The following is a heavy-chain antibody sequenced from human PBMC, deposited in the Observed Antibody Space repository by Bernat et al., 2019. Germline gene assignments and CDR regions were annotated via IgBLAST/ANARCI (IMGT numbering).Heavy chain of an antibody. D-gene: IGHD6-13*01. CDR2: INPNSGGT. Sequence: QVQLVQSGAEVKKPGASVKVSCKASGYTFTGYYMHWVRQAPGQGLEWMGWINPNSGGTNYAQKFQGGGTMTRDTSISTAYRTLRRLRSDDTAVYYCASGAAGVGGYYFDYWGQGTLVTVSS. J-gene: IGHJ4*02. CDR3: ASGAAGVGGYYFDY. V-gene: IGHV1-2*02. CDR1: GYTFTGYY.